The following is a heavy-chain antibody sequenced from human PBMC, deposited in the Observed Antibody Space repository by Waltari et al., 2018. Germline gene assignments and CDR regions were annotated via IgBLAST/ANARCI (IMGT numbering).Heavy chain of an antibody. CDR1: GLSFTAYS. Sequence: VELVESGGGLVRPGGSLRLSCAGSGLSFTAYSMNWVRLAPGGGLEWVSSISGNTNFISYADSVKGRFTISRDNAKNSLYLQMNSLRVEDTALYFCARDNSHCGTTRCYWNYNYFDLWGKGTTVTVSS. CDR3: ARDNSHCGTTRCYWNYNYFDL. CDR2: ISGNTNFI. J-gene: IGHJ6*03. D-gene: IGHD2-2*01. V-gene: IGHV3-21*02.